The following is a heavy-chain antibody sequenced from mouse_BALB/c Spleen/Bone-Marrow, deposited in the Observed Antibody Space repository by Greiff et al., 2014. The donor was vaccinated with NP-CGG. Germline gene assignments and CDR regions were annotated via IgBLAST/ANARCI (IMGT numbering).Heavy chain of an antibody. V-gene: IGHV5-4*02. CDR2: ISDGGGYT. J-gene: IGHJ4*01. Sequence: DVKLQESGGGLVKPGGSLKLSCAASGFTFSDYYMYWVRQTPEKRLEWVATISDGGGYTYYPDSVWGRFTISRDNAKNNLCLQMSSLKSEDTAMYYCARSGERYGAMDYWGQGTSVTVFS. D-gene: IGHD2-10*02. CDR1: GFTFSDYY. CDR3: ARSGERYGAMDY.